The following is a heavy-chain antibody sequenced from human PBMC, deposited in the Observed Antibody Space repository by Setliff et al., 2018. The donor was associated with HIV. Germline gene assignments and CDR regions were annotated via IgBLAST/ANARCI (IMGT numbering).Heavy chain of an antibody. CDR3: ARFQAWQLGRRGGYYYYMDV. V-gene: IGHV4-59*01. D-gene: IGHD1-1*01. CDR2: IHYSGSS. J-gene: IGHJ6*03. CDR1: GGSISGYY. Sequence: SETLSLTCTVSGGSISGYYWSWVRQPPEKRLELIGFIHYSGSSDHNPSLKSRITIPVDMSRNQFSLVLSSVTAADTAVYYCARFQAWQLGRRGGYYYYMDVWGKGTTVTVSS.